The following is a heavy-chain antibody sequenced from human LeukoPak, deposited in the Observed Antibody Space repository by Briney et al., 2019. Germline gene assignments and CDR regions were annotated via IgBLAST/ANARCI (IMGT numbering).Heavy chain of an antibody. CDR2: INHSGST. J-gene: IGHJ5*02. CDR1: GGSFSGYY. V-gene: IGHV4-34*01. Sequence: PSETLSLTCAVYGGSFSGYYWSWIRQPPGKGLEWIGEINHSGSTNYNPSLKSRVTISVDTSKNQFSLKLSSVTAADTAVYYCARGKQLWARGQFDPWGQGTLVTVSS. D-gene: IGHD5-18*01. CDR3: ARGKQLWARGQFDP.